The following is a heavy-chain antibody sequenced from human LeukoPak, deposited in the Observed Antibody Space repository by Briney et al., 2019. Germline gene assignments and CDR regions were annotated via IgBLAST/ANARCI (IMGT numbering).Heavy chain of an antibody. CDR2: IYYSGNT. D-gene: IGHD3-22*01. Sequence: PSETLSLTCTVSGGSISPYYWSWIRQPPGKGLEWLGYIYYSGNTEYKPSLKSRVAMSVDTSKNQFSLRLSSVTAADTAVYYCAGASYDSSGVHWGQGTLVTVSS. J-gene: IGHJ4*02. CDR3: AGASYDSSGVH. V-gene: IGHV4-59*01. CDR1: GGSISPYY.